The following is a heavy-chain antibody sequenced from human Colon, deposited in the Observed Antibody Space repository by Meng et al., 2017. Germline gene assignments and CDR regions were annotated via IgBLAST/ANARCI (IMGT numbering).Heavy chain of an antibody. CDR3: AKGRWGYCSGGSCYPKI. D-gene: IGHD2-15*01. CDR1: GFTFSNYA. J-gene: IGHJ1*01. CDR2: IVGSTGISGST. V-gene: IGHV3-23*01. Sequence: GGSLRLSCAASGFTFSNYAMSWVRQAPGKGLEWVSAIVGSTGISGSTYYADSVKGRFTISRDNSKNTLYLQMNSLRAEDTAIYYCAKGRWGYCSGGSCYPKIWGQGTLVTVSS.